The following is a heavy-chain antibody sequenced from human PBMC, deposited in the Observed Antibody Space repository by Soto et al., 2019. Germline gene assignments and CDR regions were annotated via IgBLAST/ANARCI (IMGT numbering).Heavy chain of an antibody. D-gene: IGHD2-15*01. CDR1: GYSVSSSDYY. CDR3: APLNVSLSGPYGIHV. CDR2: MLYSGLT. V-gene: IGHV4-39*01. Sequence: SETLSLTCSVSGYSVSSSDYYWAWIRQPPGKGLEWIGSMLYSGLTYYNPSLKSRVTLSVDTSKNQFSVRLNSVTASDTAVYYCAPLNVSLSGPYGIHVWGQGTTVTVSS. J-gene: IGHJ6*02.